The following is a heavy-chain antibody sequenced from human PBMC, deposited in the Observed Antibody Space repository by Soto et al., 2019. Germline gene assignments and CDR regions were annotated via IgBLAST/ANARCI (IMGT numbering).Heavy chain of an antibody. V-gene: IGHV1-45*02. J-gene: IGHJ6*02. Sequence: GASVKVSCXASGYTFTYRYLHWVRQAPGQALEWMGWITPFNGNTNYAQKFQDRVTITRDRSMSTAYMELSSLRSEDTAMYYCASHSSSSFYYYGMDVWGQGTTVTVSS. D-gene: IGHD6-6*01. CDR3: ASHSSSSFYYYGMDV. CDR2: ITPFNGNT. CDR1: GYTFTYRY.